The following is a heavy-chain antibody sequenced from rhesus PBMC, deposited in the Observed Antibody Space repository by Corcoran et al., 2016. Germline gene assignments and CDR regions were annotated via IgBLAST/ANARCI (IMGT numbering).Heavy chain of an antibody. CDR3: ARHERLTGLDY. D-gene: IGHD7-45*01. CDR2: IYGSSGST. J-gene: IGHJ4*01. Sequence: QVQLQESGPGLVKPSETLSLTCAVSGGSISGGYDWSWIRQPPGKGLEWIGYIYGSSGSTNYKPSLKSRVTISKDTSKNQFSLNLRSVTAADTAVYFCARHERLTGLDYWGQGVLVTVSS. V-gene: IGHV4-76*01. CDR1: GGSISGGYD.